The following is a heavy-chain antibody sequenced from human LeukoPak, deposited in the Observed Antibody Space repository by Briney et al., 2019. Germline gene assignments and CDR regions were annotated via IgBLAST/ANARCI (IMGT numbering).Heavy chain of an antibody. CDR2: IYYSGST. J-gene: IGHJ2*01. V-gene: IGHV4-39*01. D-gene: IGHD3-22*01. CDR3: ARHHDEWLLQGFAL. Sequence: SETLSLTRTFSGGSISSSSYYWGWTRHPPGKGLEWLGCIYYSGSTYNNPSLKSRVPISVQTSKNHSSLKLSPLTAADPAVYYRARHHDEWLLQGFALWGGGTLVTVSS. CDR1: GGSISSSSYY.